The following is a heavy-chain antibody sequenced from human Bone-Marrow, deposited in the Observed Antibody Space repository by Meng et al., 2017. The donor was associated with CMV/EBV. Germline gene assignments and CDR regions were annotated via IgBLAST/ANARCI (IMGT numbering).Heavy chain of an antibody. CDR1: GFTFSSYA. V-gene: IGHV3-23*03. CDR2: IYSGGSST. CDR3: AKSLLRFLEENGMDV. Sequence: GESLKISCAASGFTFSSYAMSWVRQAPGKGLEWVSVIYSGGSSTYYADSVKGRFTISRDNSKNTLYLQMNSLRAEDTAVYYCAKSLLRFLEENGMDVWGQGTTVTVSS. D-gene: IGHD3-3*01. J-gene: IGHJ6*02.